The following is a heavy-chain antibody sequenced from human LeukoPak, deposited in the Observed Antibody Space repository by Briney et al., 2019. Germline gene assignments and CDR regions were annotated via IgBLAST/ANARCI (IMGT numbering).Heavy chain of an antibody. J-gene: IGHJ4*02. Sequence: GGSLRLSCAVSGFTVSTYYMSWVRQVPGKGLEWVSAISGSGGSTYYADSVKGRFTISRDNSKNTLYLQMNSLRAEDTAVYYCAKVMVAIYYFDYWGQGTLVTVSS. V-gene: IGHV3-23*01. CDR3: AKVMVAIYYFDY. D-gene: IGHD5-12*01. CDR2: ISGSGGST. CDR1: GFTVSTYY.